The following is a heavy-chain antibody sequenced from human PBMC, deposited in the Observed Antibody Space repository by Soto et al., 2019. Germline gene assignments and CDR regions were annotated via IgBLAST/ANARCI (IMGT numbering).Heavy chain of an antibody. CDR3: ARDRSAGNYFYYGMDV. D-gene: IGHD1-1*01. J-gene: IGHJ6*02. V-gene: IGHV3-33*01. Sequence: GGSLRLSCAASGLPFNRNGMHWVRQAPGKGLEWVAVIWYDGSKEYYSDSVKGRFTISRDNSKNMLYLQMNSVRVEDTAVYFCARDRSAGNYFYYGMDVWGQGTTVTVSS. CDR2: IWYDGSKE. CDR1: GLPFNRNG.